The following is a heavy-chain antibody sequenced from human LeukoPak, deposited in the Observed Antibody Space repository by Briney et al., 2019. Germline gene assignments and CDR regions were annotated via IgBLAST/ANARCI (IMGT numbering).Heavy chain of an antibody. CDR1: GFTFSSYW. Sequence: GGSLRLSCAASGFTFSSYWMHWVRQGPGKGLVWVSRINSDGSSTNYADSVRGRFTISRDNAENTLYLQMNSLRVEDTAVYYCARRVVVAAAPYYFDYWGQGTLVTVSS. CDR3: ARRVVVAAAPYYFDY. CDR2: INSDGSST. J-gene: IGHJ4*02. D-gene: IGHD2-2*01. V-gene: IGHV3-74*01.